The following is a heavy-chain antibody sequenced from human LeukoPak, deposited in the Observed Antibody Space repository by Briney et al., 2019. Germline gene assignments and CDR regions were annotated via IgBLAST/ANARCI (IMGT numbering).Heavy chain of an antibody. CDR1: GYTFTSYD. J-gene: IGHJ5*01. CDR2: MNPNSGNT. Sequence: ALVKVSCKASGYTFTSYDINWVRQATGQGLAWMGWMNPNSGNTGYAQKFQGRVTMTRNTSISTAYMELSSLRSEDTAVYYCARYCSSTSCYPFPWGQGTLVTVSS. CDR3: ARYCSSTSCYPFP. V-gene: IGHV1-8*01. D-gene: IGHD2-2*01.